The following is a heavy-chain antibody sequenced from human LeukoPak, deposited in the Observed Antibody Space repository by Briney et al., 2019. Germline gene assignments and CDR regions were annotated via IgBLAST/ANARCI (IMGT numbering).Heavy chain of an antibody. CDR2: IKSDGST. V-gene: IGHV3-74*01. Sequence: GGSLRLSCAASGFTFSSYWMHWVRQAPGKGLVWVSRIKSDGSTNYADPVKGRFTISRDNAKNTVSLQMNSLRAEDTGVYYCARAPSEIGGYYPEYFRHWGQGTLVTVSS. CDR1: GFTFSSYW. CDR3: ARAPSEIGGYYPEYFRH. D-gene: IGHD3-22*01. J-gene: IGHJ1*01.